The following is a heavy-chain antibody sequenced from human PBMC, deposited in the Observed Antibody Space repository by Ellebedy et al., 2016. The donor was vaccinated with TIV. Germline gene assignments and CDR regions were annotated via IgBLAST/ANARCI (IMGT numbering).Heavy chain of an antibody. Sequence: ESLKISXAASGFTFSSYVMNWVRQPPGKGLEWIGEIYLTGSTNYNPSLKSRVTMSIDKSKTQFSLKLTSVTAADTAVYYCARAIIAPRPYYFDSWGQGALVTVSS. V-gene: IGHV4/OR15-8*01. D-gene: IGHD6-6*01. CDR2: IYLTGST. CDR3: ARAIIAPRPYYFDS. J-gene: IGHJ4*02. CDR1: GFTFSSYVM.